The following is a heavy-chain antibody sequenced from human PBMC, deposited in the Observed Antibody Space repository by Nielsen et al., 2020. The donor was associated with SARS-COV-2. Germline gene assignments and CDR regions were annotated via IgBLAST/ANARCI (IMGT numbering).Heavy chain of an antibody. V-gene: IGHV4-4*02. Sequence: GSLRLSCAVSGGSISSSNWWSWVRQPPGKGLEWIGEIYHSGSTNYNPSLKSRVTISVDKSKNQFSLKLSSVTAADTAVYYCARWGYDSSGSYYFDYWGQGTLVTVSS. CDR2: IYHSGST. D-gene: IGHD3-22*01. J-gene: IGHJ4*02. CDR1: GGSISSSNW. CDR3: ARWGYDSSGSYYFDY.